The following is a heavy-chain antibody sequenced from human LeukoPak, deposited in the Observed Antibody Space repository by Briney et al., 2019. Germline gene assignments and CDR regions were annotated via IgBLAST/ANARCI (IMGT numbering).Heavy chain of an antibody. Sequence: KTSETLSLTCTVSGGSISSYYWSWIRQPPGKGLERIGYIYYSGSTNYNPSLKSRVTISVVTSKNQFSLKLSSVTAADTAVYYCARFSSSWSFDYWGQGTLVTVSS. D-gene: IGHD6-13*01. J-gene: IGHJ4*02. CDR2: IYYSGST. CDR3: ARFSSSWSFDY. CDR1: GGSISSYY. V-gene: IGHV4-59*01.